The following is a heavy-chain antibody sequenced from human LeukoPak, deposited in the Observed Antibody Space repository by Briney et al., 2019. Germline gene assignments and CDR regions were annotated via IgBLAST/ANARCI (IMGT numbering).Heavy chain of an antibody. CDR2: INAGNGNT. J-gene: IGHJ4*02. CDR3: ARDHLYYDFWSGYQYYFDY. D-gene: IGHD3-3*01. Sequence: AASVKVSCKASGYTFTSYGISWVRQAPGQRLEWMGWINAGNGNTKYSQEFQGRVTITRDTSASTAYMELSSLRSEDMAVYYCARDHLYYDFWSGYQYYFDYWGQGTLVTVSS. V-gene: IGHV1-3*03. CDR1: GYTFTSYG.